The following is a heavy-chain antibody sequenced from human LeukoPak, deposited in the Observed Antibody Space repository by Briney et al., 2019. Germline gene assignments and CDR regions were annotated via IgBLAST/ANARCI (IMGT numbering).Heavy chain of an antibody. V-gene: IGHV4-59*08. CDR1: GGSISSYY. D-gene: IGHD2-2*01. CDR3: ARHYLYQLLYFDY. Sequence: SETLSLTCTVSGGSISSYYWSWIRQPPGKGLEWIGYMYYSGSTDYNPSLKSRVTISVDTSKNQFSLKLSSVTAADTAVYYCARHYLYQLLYFDYWGQGTLVTVSS. CDR2: MYYSGST. J-gene: IGHJ4*02.